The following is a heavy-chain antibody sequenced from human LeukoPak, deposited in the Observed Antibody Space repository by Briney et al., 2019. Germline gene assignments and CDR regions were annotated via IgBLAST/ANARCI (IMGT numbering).Heavy chain of an antibody. CDR1: GFTFDDYA. J-gene: IGHJ6*03. D-gene: IGHD3-22*01. CDR2: ISWNSGSI. CDR3: ARSKGSSGYYLGVYYYYYMDV. V-gene: IGHV3-9*01. Sequence: GGSLRLSCAASGFTFDDYAMHWVRQAPGKGLEWVSGISWNSGSIAYADSVKGRFTISRDNAKNSLYLQMNSLRAEDTALYYCARSKGSSGYYLGVYYYYYMDVWGKGTTVTVSS.